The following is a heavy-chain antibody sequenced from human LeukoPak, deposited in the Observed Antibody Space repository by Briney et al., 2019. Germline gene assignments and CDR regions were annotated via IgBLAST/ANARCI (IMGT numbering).Heavy chain of an antibody. V-gene: IGHV1-2*02. CDR1: GYTFSGYC. CDR3: ARAGDGDYAFDY. Sequence: ASVKVSCKASGYTFSGYCIHWVRQAPGQGLEWMGWIHPNSGDTNYAQKFQGRVAMTRDTSVTTAYMELSRLRSDDAAVYYCARAGDGDYAFDYWGQGTLVTVSS. J-gene: IGHJ4*02. CDR2: IHPNSGDT. D-gene: IGHD4-17*01.